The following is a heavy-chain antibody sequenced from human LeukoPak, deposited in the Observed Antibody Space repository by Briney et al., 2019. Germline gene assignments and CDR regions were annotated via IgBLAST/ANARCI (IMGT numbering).Heavy chain of an antibody. Sequence: ASVKVSCKASGYTFTGYYMHWVRQAPGQGLEWMGWINPNSGSTNYAQKFQGRVTMTRDTSISTAYMELSRLRSDDTAVYYCARDRVYGYNSIPYFDYWGQGTLVTVSS. CDR2: INPNSGST. CDR3: ARDRVYGYNSIPYFDY. V-gene: IGHV1-2*02. J-gene: IGHJ4*02. CDR1: GYTFTGYY. D-gene: IGHD5-24*01.